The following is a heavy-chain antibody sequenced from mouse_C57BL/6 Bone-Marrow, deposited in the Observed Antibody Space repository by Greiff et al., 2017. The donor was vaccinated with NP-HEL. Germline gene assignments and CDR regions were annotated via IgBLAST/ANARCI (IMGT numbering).Heavy chain of an antibody. CDR3: ASSCYYGSSHWYFDV. CDR2: IYPRSGNT. V-gene: IGHV1-81*01. Sequence: QVQLQQSGAELARPGASVKLSCKASGYTFTSYGISWVKQRTGQGLEWIGEIYPRSGNTYYNEKFKGKATLTADKSSSTAYMELRSLTSEDSAVYFCASSCYYGSSHWYFDVWGTGTTVTVSS. J-gene: IGHJ1*03. CDR1: GYTFTSYG. D-gene: IGHD1-1*01.